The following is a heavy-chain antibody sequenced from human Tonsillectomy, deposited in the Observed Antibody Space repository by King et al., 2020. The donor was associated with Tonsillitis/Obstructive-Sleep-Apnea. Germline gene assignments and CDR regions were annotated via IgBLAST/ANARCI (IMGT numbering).Heavy chain of an antibody. J-gene: IGHJ6*03. V-gene: IGHV3-53*01. Sequence: VQLVESGGGLIQPGGSLRLSCAASGFTVSNNYMSWVRQAPGKGLEWVSVIYSGGSTFYADSVKGRFTNSRDNSKNTVYLQMNGLRAEDTAVYYCASGYCSGGSCPHYYYMDVWGRGTTVTVS. D-gene: IGHD2-15*01. CDR3: ASGYCSGGSCPHYYYMDV. CDR2: IYSGGST. CDR1: GFTVSNNY.